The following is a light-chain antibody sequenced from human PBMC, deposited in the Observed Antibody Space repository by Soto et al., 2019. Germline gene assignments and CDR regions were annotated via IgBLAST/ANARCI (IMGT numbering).Light chain of an antibody. CDR2: AAS. V-gene: IGKV1-39*01. Sequence: DIQMTQSPSSLSASVRDRVTITCQASQSISSYLNWYQQTPGKAPTLLIYAASSLQSGVPSRFSGSGSGTDFTLTISSLQPEDFATYYCQQSYSTPQTFGQGTKV. CDR3: QQSYSTPQT. CDR1: QSISSY. J-gene: IGKJ1*01.